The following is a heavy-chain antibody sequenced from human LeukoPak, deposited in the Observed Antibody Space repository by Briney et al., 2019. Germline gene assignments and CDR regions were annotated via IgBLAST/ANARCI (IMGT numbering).Heavy chain of an antibody. Sequence: ASAKVSCKASGYTFTGYYMHWVRQAPGQGLEWMGWINPNSGGTNYAQKFQGRVTMTRDTSISTAYMELSRLRSDDTAVYYCARGSTIFGVVIIPVPAFDIRGQGTMVTVSS. CDR2: INPNSGGT. CDR3: ARGSTIFGVVIIPVPAFDI. D-gene: IGHD3-3*01. J-gene: IGHJ3*02. V-gene: IGHV1-2*02. CDR1: GYTFTGYY.